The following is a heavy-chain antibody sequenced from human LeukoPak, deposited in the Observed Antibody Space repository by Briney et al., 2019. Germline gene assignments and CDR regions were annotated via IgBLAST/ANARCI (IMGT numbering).Heavy chain of an antibody. V-gene: IGHV4-34*01. CDR3: AGLGETYYYGSGSYHYGMDV. Sequence: SETLSLTCAVYGGSFSGYYWSWIRQPPGKGLEWIGYIYYSGSTYYNPSLKSRVTISVDTSKNQFSLKLSSVTAADTAVYYCAGLGETYYYGSGSYHYGMDVWGQGTTVTVSS. CDR1: GGSFSGYY. J-gene: IGHJ6*02. CDR2: IYYSGST. D-gene: IGHD3-10*01.